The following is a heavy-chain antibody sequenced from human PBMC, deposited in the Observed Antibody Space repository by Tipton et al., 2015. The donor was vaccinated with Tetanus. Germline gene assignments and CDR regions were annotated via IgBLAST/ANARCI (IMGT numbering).Heavy chain of an antibody. CDR2: VYHNGST. J-gene: IGHJ4*02. CDR1: GGLISTGGYS. Sequence: TLSLTCAVSGGLISTGGYSWNWIRKPPGKGLEWIGYVYHNGSTYYKPSLKSRVTMSVDRSMNQVSLNLNSVTAADTAVYYCARGHLRGIVVAVFDYWGQGTLVSVSS. V-gene: IGHV4-30-2*01. CDR3: ARGHLRGIVVAVFDY. D-gene: IGHD2-15*01.